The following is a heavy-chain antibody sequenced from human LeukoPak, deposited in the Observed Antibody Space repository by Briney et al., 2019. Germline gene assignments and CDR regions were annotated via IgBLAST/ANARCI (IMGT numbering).Heavy chain of an antibody. J-gene: IGHJ4*02. Sequence: SETLSLTCAVYGGSFSGYCWSWIRQPPGKGLEWIGEINHSGSTNYNPSLKGRVTISVDTSKNQFSLKLSSVTAADTAVYYCARGEDSAAAGTRRRYYFDYWGQGTLVTDSS. V-gene: IGHV4-34*01. CDR1: GGSFSGYC. D-gene: IGHD6-13*01. CDR3: ARGEDSAAAGTRRRYYFDY. CDR2: INHSGST.